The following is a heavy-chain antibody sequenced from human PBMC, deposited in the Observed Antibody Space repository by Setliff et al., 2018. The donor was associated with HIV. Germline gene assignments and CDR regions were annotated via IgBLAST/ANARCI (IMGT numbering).Heavy chain of an antibody. CDR1: GGSISSGSYY. J-gene: IGHJ6*03. Sequence: SETLSLTCTVSGGSISSGSYYWSWIRPPAGKGLEWIGRIYTSGSTNYNPSRKSRVTISVDTSKNQFSLKLSSVTAADTAVYYCARDRRITMVRGVMNYYYMDVWGKGTTVTVSS. CDR2: IYTSGST. D-gene: IGHD3-10*01. V-gene: IGHV4-61*02. CDR3: ARDRRITMVRGVMNYYYMDV.